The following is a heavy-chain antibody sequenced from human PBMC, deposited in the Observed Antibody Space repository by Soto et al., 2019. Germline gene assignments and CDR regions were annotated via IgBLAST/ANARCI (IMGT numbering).Heavy chain of an antibody. V-gene: IGHV3-30-3*01. J-gene: IGHJ4*02. D-gene: IGHD3-16*02. Sequence: QVQLVESGGRVVQPGSYLRVSCADSGFTFSNFAMHWVRQTPGKGLEWVAVISNDGTKKVYADSVKGRFTIPRDNSKNILYLEMNTLRTEDTAVYYCATIIVHYWGQVTLVTVSS. CDR3: ATIIVHY. CDR2: ISNDGTKK. CDR1: GFTFSNFA.